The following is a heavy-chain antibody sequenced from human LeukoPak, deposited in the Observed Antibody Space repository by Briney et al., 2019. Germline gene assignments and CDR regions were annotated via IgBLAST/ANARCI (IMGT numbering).Heavy chain of an antibody. CDR2: INAGNGNT. J-gene: IGHJ5*02. D-gene: IGHD1-14*01. CDR1: GYTFTDYA. V-gene: IGHV1-3*01. CDR3: ARVKRAEAVTGCWFDP. Sequence: ASVKISCKASGYTFTDYALHWVRQAPGQSLEWMGWINAGNGNTKYSQKFQGRVTITRDTFASTAYMELSNLRSEDTAVYYCARVKRAEAVTGCWFDPWGQGTLVTISS.